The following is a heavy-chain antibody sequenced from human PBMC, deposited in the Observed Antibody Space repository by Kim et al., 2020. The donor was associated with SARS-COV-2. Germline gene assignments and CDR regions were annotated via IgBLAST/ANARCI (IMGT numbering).Heavy chain of an antibody. CDR3: ARDLLVGATSYGMYV. CDR1: GFTFSSYG. Sequence: GGSLRLSCAASGFTFSSYGMHWVRQAPGKGLEWVAVIWYYGSNKYYADSVKGRFTISRDNSKNTLYLQMNSLRAEDTAVYYCARDLLVGATSYGMYVWGQETTVSVSS. D-gene: IGHD1-26*01. CDR2: IWYYGSNK. J-gene: IGHJ6*02. V-gene: IGHV3-33*01.